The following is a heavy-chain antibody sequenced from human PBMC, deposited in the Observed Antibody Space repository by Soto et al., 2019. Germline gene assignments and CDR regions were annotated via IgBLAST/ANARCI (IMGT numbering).Heavy chain of an antibody. CDR3: ARRQGYCSGGSCYSGYYYYYMDV. J-gene: IGHJ6*03. Sequence: QVQLQQWGAGLLKPSETLSLTCAVYGGSFSGYYWSWIRQPPGQGLEWIGEINHSGSTNYNPSLKSRVTISVDTSKNQFSLKLSSVTAADTAVYYCARRQGYCSGGSCYSGYYYYYMDVWGKGTTVTVSS. CDR1: GGSFSGYY. D-gene: IGHD2-15*01. CDR2: INHSGST. V-gene: IGHV4-34*01.